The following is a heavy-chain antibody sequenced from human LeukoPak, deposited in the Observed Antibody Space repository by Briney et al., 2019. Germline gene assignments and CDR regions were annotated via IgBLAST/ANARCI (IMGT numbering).Heavy chain of an antibody. V-gene: IGHV4-59*01. Sequence: SETLSLTCTVSGGSISSYYWSWIRQPPGKGLEWIGYIYYSGSTNYNPSLKSRVTISVDTSKNQFSLKLSSVTAADTAVYYCATYSSLPYYYYGMDVWGQGTTVTVSS. J-gene: IGHJ6*02. D-gene: IGHD6-13*01. CDR2: IYYSGST. CDR3: ATYSSLPYYYYGMDV. CDR1: GGSISSYY.